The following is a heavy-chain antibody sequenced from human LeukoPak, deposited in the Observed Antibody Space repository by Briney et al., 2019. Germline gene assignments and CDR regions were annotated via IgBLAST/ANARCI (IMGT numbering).Heavy chain of an antibody. Sequence: SETLSLTCTVSGGSVSSGSYYWCWIRQPPGKGLEWIGYIYYSGSTNYNPSLKSRVTISVDTSKNQFSLKLSSVTAADTAVYYCARGRGYSGYDPFDYWGQGTLVTVSS. CDR3: ARGRGYSGYDPFDY. CDR2: IYYSGST. J-gene: IGHJ4*02. V-gene: IGHV4-61*01. CDR1: GGSVSSGSYY. D-gene: IGHD5-12*01.